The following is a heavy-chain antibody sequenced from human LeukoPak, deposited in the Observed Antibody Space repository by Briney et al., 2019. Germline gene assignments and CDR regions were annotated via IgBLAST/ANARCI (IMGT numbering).Heavy chain of an antibody. CDR2: INPNRGYT. V-gene: IGHV1-2*02. Sequence: ASVKVSCKASGYTFTSYDINWVRQATGQGLEWMGWINPNRGYTNYAQKFQGRVTMTRDTSISTAYMELSRLRSDDTAVYYCARAPGGSSWYYYYYYYMDVWGKGTTVTVSS. CDR1: GYTFTSYD. D-gene: IGHD6-13*01. CDR3: ARAPGGSSWYYYYYYYMDV. J-gene: IGHJ6*03.